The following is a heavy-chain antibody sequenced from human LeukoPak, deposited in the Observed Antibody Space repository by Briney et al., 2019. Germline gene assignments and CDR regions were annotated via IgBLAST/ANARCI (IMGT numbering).Heavy chain of an antibody. CDR3: ASPTYNYENSGYLGVYYLDY. D-gene: IGHD3-22*01. J-gene: IGHJ4*02. Sequence: GKSLRLSCAASGFTFNKYALHWVRQAPGKGLEWVAVISEDGRNKYYADSGKGRFTISRDNSKNTLYLRMNSVRAEDTAVYFCASPTYNYENSGYLGVYYLDYWGQGTLVTVSS. CDR1: GFTFNKYA. V-gene: IGHV3-30*04. CDR2: ISEDGRNK.